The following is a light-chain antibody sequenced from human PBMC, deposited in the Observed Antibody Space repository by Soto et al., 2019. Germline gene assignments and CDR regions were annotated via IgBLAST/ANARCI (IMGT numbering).Light chain of an antibody. Sequence: GDRVTITCRASQCINGRLAWYQQKPGRPPKLLIYDVSFLESGVPSRFSGSGSGTDFNLTISSLRPDDFATFYCQQYKVYPYTFGQGTRLDIQ. CDR1: QCINGR. CDR2: DVS. V-gene: IGKV1-5*01. J-gene: IGKJ2*01. CDR3: QQYKVYPYT.